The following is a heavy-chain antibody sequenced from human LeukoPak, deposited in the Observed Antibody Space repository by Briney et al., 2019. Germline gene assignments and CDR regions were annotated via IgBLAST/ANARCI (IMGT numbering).Heavy chain of an antibody. CDR2: IKPNRGAT. V-gene: IGHV1-2*02. CDR1: GYTFTDYY. CDR3: AREPTYEKKGYYYHYMDV. J-gene: IGHJ6*03. D-gene: IGHD3-22*01. Sequence: ASVKVSCKASGYTFTDYYMHWVRQAPGQGLEWMGWIKPNRGATNYALKFQGRVSMTRDTSISTVYMDLGRLTSDDTAVYYCAREPTYEKKGYYYHYMDVWGKGTTVTISS.